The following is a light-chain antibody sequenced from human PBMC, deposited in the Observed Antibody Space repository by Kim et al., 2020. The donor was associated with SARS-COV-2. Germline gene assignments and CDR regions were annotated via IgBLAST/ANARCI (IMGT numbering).Light chain of an antibody. V-gene: IGLV1-47*01. J-gene: IGLJ3*02. CDR2: RNN. Sequence: QSVLTQPPSASGTPGQRVTISCSGSSSNIGSNYVYWYQQLPGTAPKLLIYRNNQRPSGVPDRFSGSKSGTSASLAISGLRSEDEADYYCAAWDDSGREVFGGGTKLTVL. CDR3: AAWDDSGREV. CDR1: SSNIGSNY.